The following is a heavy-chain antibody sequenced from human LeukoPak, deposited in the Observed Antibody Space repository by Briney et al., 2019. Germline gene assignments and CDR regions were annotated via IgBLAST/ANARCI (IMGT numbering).Heavy chain of an antibody. D-gene: IGHD3-3*01. V-gene: IGHV3-21*01. J-gene: IGHJ4*02. CDR1: GFTFSGYS. Sequence: GGSLRLSCAASGFTFSGYSMSWVRQAPGKGLEWVSSISSSSSYIYYADSVKGRFTISRDNAKNSVHLQMNSLRAEDTAVYYCARWATIFGVVIPAFDSWGQGTLVTVSS. CDR3: ARWATIFGVVIPAFDS. CDR2: ISSSSSYI.